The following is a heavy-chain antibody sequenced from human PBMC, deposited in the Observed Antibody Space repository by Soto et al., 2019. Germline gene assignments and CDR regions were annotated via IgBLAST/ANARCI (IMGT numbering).Heavy chain of an antibody. Sequence: SLKVSCKASGGTFSSYASSWVRHAPGQGLEWMGRIIPLIGTANYGQKFQGRVTITADEATSTANMDLASLRSEDTAVYYCARVVMTTVPASYYYGMDVWGQGTTVTVSS. CDR1: GGTFSSYA. J-gene: IGHJ6*02. CDR2: IIPLIGTA. D-gene: IGHD4-4*01. V-gene: IGHV1-69*11. CDR3: ARVVMTTVPASYYYGMDV.